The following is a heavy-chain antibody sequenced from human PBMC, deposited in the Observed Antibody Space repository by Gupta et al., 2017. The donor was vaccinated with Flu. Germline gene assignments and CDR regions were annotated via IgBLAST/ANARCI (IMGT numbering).Heavy chain of an antibody. CDR3: ARHEYDLWSGYYWDF. J-gene: IGHJ4*02. CDR1: Y. V-gene: IGHV4-39*01. D-gene: IGHD3-3*01. Sequence: YWGWVRQSPGKGLEWIGDIYYSGKTYYNPSLKSRVTISVDTSKNQISLNLTSVSAADSAVYYCARHEYDLWSGYYWDFWGQGTLVTVAS. CDR2: IYYSGKT.